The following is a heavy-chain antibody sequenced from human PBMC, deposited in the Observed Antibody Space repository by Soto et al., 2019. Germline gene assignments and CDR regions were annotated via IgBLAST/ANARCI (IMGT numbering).Heavy chain of an antibody. Sequence: QPGGSLRLSCAASGFTFSSYAMHWVRQAPGKGLEWVAVISYDGSNKYYADSVKGRFTISRDNSKNTLYLQMNSLRAEDTAVYYCARGKGIAAAGPIYYWGQGTLVTVSS. CDR3: ARGKGIAAAGPIYY. D-gene: IGHD6-13*01. V-gene: IGHV3-30-3*01. J-gene: IGHJ4*02. CDR2: ISYDGSNK. CDR1: GFTFSSYA.